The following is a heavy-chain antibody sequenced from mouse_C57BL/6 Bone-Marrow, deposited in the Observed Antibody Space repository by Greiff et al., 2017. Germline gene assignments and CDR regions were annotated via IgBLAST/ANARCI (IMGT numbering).Heavy chain of an antibody. CDR1: GFNIKNTY. Sequence: VQLQQSVAELVRPGASVKLSCTASGFNIKNTYMHWVKQRPEQGLEWIGRIDPANGNTTSAPPFPGKATITADTSSHTAYLQLSSPTSADTALSDGARGGDSTTGEWYAMEDWGKGNTGTVSA. V-gene: IGHV14-3*01. CDR2: IDPANGNT. CDR3: ARGGDSTTGEWYAMED. D-gene: IGHD2-5*01. J-gene: IGHJ4*01.